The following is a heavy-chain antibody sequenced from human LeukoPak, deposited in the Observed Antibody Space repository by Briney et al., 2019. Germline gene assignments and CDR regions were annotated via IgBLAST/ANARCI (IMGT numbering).Heavy chain of an antibody. CDR3: AKRAGSTWDFDD. CDR2: ISSGGGST. D-gene: IGHD6-6*01. CDR1: GFTFSSYA. Sequence: PGGSLRLSCAASGFTFSSYAMTWVRQAPGKGLEWVSAISSGGGSTYYADSVKGRFTISRDNSKNTLYLQMNSLRAEDTALYYCAKRAGSTWDFDDWGQGTLVTVSS. J-gene: IGHJ4*02. V-gene: IGHV3-23*01.